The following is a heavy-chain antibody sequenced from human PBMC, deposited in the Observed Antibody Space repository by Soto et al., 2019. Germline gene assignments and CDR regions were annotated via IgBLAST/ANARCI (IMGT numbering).Heavy chain of an antibody. CDR2: ISNDGGST. J-gene: IGHJ4*02. D-gene: IGHD3-3*01. CDR3: ARSVSGYVDY. CDR1: GFTFGGCW. V-gene: IGHV3-74*03. Sequence: PGGSLRLSCAASGFTFGGCWMVWVRQAPGKGLVWVSRISNDGGSTTYADSVKGRFTISRDNAKNTLYLQMNSLRAEDTAVYYCARSVSGYVDYWGQGALVTISS.